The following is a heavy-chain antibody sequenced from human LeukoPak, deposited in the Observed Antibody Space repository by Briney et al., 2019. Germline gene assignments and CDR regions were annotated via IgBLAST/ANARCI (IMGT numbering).Heavy chain of an antibody. CDR1: GFTFSSYE. J-gene: IGHJ3*02. CDR2: ISSSGSTI. D-gene: IGHD6-13*01. CDR3: ARAEYHRYIAAAGSAFDI. Sequence: PGGSLRLSCAASGFTFSSYEMNWVRQAPGKGLEWVSYISSSGSTIYYADSVKGRFTISRDNAKNSLYLQMNSLRAEDTAVYYCARAEYHRYIAAAGSAFDIWGQGTMVTVSS. V-gene: IGHV3-48*03.